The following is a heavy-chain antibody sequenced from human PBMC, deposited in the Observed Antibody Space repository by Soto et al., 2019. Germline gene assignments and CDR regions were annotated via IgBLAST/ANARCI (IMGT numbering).Heavy chain of an antibody. V-gene: IGHV1-18*04. Sequence: ASVKVSCKASGYTFTGYYMHWVRQAPGQGLEWMGWISAYNGNTNYAQKLQGRVTMTTDTSTSTAYMELRSLRSDDTAVYYCARAIYSSSWYDYWGQGTLVTVSS. CDR2: ISAYNGNT. J-gene: IGHJ4*02. CDR3: ARAIYSSSWYDY. CDR1: GYTFTGYY. D-gene: IGHD6-13*01.